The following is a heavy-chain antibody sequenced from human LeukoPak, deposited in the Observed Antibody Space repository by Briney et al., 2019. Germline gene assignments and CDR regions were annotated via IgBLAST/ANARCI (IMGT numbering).Heavy chain of an antibody. CDR2: IYHSGSV. CDR3: ARDPRWLTPDCTSTSCYENYFDP. V-gene: IGHV4-38-2*02. Sequence: SETLSLTCGVSGYSISSGYQWAWIRQSPGKGLEWIGSIYHSGSVHYNPSLRSRVTISVETSKNQFSLNMYSVTAADTAVYYCARDPRWLTPDCTSTSCYENYFDPWGQGTLVTVSS. J-gene: IGHJ5*02. CDR1: GYSISSGYQ. D-gene: IGHD2-2*01.